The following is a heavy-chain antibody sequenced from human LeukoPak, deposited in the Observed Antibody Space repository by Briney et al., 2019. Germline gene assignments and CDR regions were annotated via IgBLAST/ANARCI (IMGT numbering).Heavy chain of an antibody. J-gene: IGHJ4*02. Sequence: GGSLRLSCAASGFTFSSYAMHWVRQAPGKGLEWVAVISYDGSNKYYADSVKGRFTISRDNSKNTLYLQMNSLRAEDTAVYYCARPPPLIVVVPAAQLDYWGQGTLVTVSS. CDR2: ISYDGSNK. D-gene: IGHD2-2*01. V-gene: IGHV3-30*04. CDR3: ARPPPLIVVVPAAQLDY. CDR1: GFTFSSYA.